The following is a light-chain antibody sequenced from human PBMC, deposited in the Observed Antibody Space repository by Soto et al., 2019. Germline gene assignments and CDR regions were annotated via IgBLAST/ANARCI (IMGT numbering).Light chain of an antibody. CDR1: QGIDSW. CDR3: QQASSLPPT. CDR2: LAS. Sequence: IQMTQSPSSVSASVGDRVTITCRASQGIDSWLAWYQQKPGKAPKLLIYLASSLQSGVPSTFSGSGFGTDFTLTISSLQPEDVATYYCQQASSLPPTFGQGTKLEIK. V-gene: IGKV1D-12*01. J-gene: IGKJ2*01.